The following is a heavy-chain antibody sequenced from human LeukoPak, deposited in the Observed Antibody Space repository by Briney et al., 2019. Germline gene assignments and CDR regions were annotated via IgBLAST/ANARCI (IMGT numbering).Heavy chain of an antibody. V-gene: IGHV3-23*01. CDR2: ISGNGAST. Sequence: GGSLRLSCAASGFTFSSYVMNWVRQAPGKGLEWVSVISGNGASTYYADSVKGRFTISRDNSKNTVLLQMNSLRAEDTALYYCAKDLPAGPLTMWGYFDYWGLGTLVTVSS. J-gene: IGHJ4*02. CDR1: GFTFSSYV. CDR3: AKDLPAGPLTMWGYFDY. D-gene: IGHD4/OR15-4a*01.